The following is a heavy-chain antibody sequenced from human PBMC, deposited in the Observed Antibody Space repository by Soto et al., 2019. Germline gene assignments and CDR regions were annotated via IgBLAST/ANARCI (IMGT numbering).Heavy chain of an antibody. V-gene: IGHV4-59*01. CDR3: ARDRFTMIRGLIRKWWSDP. J-gene: IGHJ5*02. D-gene: IGHD3-10*01. CDR2: ISDTGNT. Sequence: PSETLSLTCTVSGGSIRSYSWSWIRHPPGKGLEWIGYISDTGNTYYNPSLKSRLTISADPSKNQFSLKLTSVTAADTAVYYCARDRFTMIRGLIRKWWSDPWGQGSLVTVSS. CDR1: GGSIRSYS.